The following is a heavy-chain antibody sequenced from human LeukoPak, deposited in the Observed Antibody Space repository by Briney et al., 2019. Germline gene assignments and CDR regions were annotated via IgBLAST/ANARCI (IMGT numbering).Heavy chain of an antibody. V-gene: IGHV4-59*01. J-gene: IGHJ5*02. Sequence: SETLSLTCTVSGGSISSYYWSWIRQPPGKGLEWIGYIYYSGSTTYNPSLKSRVTISVDTSKNQFSLKLSSVTAADTAVYYCARDHLLDYYDSSGYPNWFDPWGQGTLVTVSS. CDR1: GGSISSYY. CDR2: IYYSGST. CDR3: ARDHLLDYYDSSGYPNWFDP. D-gene: IGHD3-22*01.